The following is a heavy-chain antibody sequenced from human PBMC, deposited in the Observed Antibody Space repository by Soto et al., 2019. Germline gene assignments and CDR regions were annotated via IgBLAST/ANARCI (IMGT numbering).Heavy chain of an antibody. D-gene: IGHD1-20*01. CDR3: ARDITGTTSVHSRWGRHNDAFDI. V-gene: IGHV4-34*01. Sequence: SETLSLTCAVNGGSFSGHYWSWIRQPPGKGLEWIGEINHSGSTNYNPSLKSRVTISVDTSKNQFSLKVSSVTAADTAVYYCARDITGTTSVHSRWGRHNDAFDIWGQGTMVTVSS. J-gene: IGHJ3*02. CDR2: INHSGST. CDR1: GGSFSGHY.